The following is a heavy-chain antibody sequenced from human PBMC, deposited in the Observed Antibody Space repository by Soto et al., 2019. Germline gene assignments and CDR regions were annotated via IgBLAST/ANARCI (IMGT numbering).Heavy chain of an antibody. J-gene: IGHJ5*02. CDR1: GYTLTELS. D-gene: IGHD5-12*01. CDR3: ATDVLRSGYDYWFDP. Sequence: GASVKVSCKVSGYTLTELSMHWVRQAPGKGLEWMGGFDPEDGETIYAQKFQGRVTMTEDTSTDTAYMELSSLRSEDTAVYYCATDVLRSGYDYWFDPWGQGTLVTVSS. CDR2: FDPEDGET. V-gene: IGHV1-24*01.